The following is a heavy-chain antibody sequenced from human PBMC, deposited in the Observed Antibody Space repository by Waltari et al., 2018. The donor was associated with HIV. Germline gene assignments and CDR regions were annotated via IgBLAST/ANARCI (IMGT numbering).Heavy chain of an antibody. J-gene: IGHJ4*02. D-gene: IGHD3-10*01. V-gene: IGHV1-8*01. Sequence: QIQLVQSGPGVKNPGASVKVSCKAFGYTFTTYDINWVRQAPGQGREWMGWMNPHSGDTGSAQQFQGRLTMTRDTSMSTAFMELNNLRPEDTAIYYCARGQFTFDSWGQGALVTVSS. CDR1: GYTFTTYD. CDR3: ARGQFTFDS. CDR2: MNPHSGDT.